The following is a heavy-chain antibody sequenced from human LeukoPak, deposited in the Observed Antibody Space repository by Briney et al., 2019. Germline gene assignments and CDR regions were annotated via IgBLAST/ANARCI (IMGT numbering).Heavy chain of an antibody. J-gene: IGHJ6*03. CDR2: IKQDGSEK. CDR1: GFTFSSYW. D-gene: IGHD2-21*01. CDR3: AREIADDYYYYYMGV. Sequence: GGSLRLSCAASGFTFSSYWMSWVRQAPGKGLEWVANIKQDGSEKYFVDSVKGRFTISRDNAKNSLYLQMNSLRAEDTAVYYCAREIADDYYYYYMGVWGRGTTVTVSS. V-gene: IGHV3-7*01.